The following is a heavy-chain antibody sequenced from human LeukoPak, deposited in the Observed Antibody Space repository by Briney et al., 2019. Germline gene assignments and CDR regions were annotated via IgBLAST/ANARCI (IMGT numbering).Heavy chain of an antibody. CDR2: ISGSGGST. D-gene: IGHD2-15*01. V-gene: IGHV3-23*01. J-gene: IGHJ3*02. CDR1: GFTFSSYA. Sequence: GGSLRLSCAASGFTFSSYAMSWVRQATGKGLEWVSAISGSGGSTYYADSVKGRFTISRDNSKNTLYLQMNSLRAEDTAVYYCAKPIVVVVAATEHAFDIWGQGTMVTVSS. CDR3: AKPIVVVVAATEHAFDI.